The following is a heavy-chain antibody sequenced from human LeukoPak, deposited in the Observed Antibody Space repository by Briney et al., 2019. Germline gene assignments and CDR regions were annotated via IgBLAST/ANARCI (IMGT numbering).Heavy chain of an antibody. J-gene: IGHJ4*02. CDR1: GFTTSSYW. CDR2: INPAGSVT. D-gene: IGHD3-16*01. Sequence: GGSLRLSCSGSGFTTSSYWMHWVRQAPGKGLVWVSRINPAGSVTNHADSVRGRFTISRDTATNTLYLEMNSLRAEDTAVYYCSRDFVGAEDYWGQGTLVTVSS. CDR3: SRDFVGAEDY. V-gene: IGHV3-74*01.